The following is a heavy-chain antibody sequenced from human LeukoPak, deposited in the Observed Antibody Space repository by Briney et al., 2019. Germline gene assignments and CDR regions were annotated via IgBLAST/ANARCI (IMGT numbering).Heavy chain of an antibody. CDR2: INPDGSST. D-gene: IGHD6-19*01. CDR3: ARVDIGGWYWLDP. CDR1: GFTLSSYW. Sequence: GGSLRLSCAASGFTLSSYWMHWVRQAPGKGLVWVSRINPDGSSTSYAGSVKGRFTISRDNAKNTLYLQMNSLRVEDTAVYYCARVDIGGWYWLDPWGQGTQVTVSS. V-gene: IGHV3-74*01. J-gene: IGHJ5*02.